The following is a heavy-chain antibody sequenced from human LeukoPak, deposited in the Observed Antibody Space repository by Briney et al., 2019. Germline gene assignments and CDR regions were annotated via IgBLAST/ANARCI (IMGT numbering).Heavy chain of an antibody. D-gene: IGHD5-24*01. CDR2: ISGSDGEI. J-gene: IGHJ4*02. CDR3: AKRIRDGYNTPIDY. Sequence: PGGSLRLSCAASGFSVSTTCMSWVRQAPGKGLEWVSGISGSDGEISYADSVKGRFTISRDNSKNTLYLQMNSLRDEDTATYYCAKRIRDGYNTPIDYWGQGTLVTVSS. CDR1: GFSVSTTC. V-gene: IGHV3-23*01.